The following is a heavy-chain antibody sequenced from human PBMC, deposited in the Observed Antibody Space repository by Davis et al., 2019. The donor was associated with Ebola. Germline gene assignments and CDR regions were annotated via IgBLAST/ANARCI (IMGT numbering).Heavy chain of an antibody. V-gene: IGHV1-2*02. CDR3: VRDGGAVADY. CDR1: GYTFTGYY. CDR2: INPNSGGT. D-gene: IGHD6-19*01. J-gene: IGHJ4*02. Sequence: ASVKVSCKASGYTFTGYYMHWVRQATGQGLEWMGWINPNSGGTNYAQKFQGRVTMTRDTSISTAYMELSRLGSDDTAVYYCVRDGGAVADYWGQGTLVTVSS.